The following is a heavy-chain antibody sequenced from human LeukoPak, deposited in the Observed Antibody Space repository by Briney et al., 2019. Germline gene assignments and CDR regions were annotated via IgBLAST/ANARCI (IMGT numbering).Heavy chain of an antibody. V-gene: IGHV4-39*01. CDR1: GGSISSSSYY. J-gene: IGHJ3*02. CDR3: ARRGGTGTKPSAFDI. CDR2: IYYSGST. D-gene: IGHD1-7*01. Sequence: SETLSLTCTVSGGSISSSSYYWGWIRQPPGKGLEWIGSIYYSGSTYYNPSLKSRVTISVDTSKNQFSLKLSSVTAADTAVYYCARRGGTGTKPSAFDIWGQGTMVTVSS.